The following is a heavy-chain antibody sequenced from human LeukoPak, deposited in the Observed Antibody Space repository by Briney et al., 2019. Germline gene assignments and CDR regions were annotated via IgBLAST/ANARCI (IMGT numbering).Heavy chain of an antibody. Sequence: GGSLRLSCAASGFTFSSYSMNWVRQAPGKGLEWVSSISSSSSYIYYADSVKGRFTISRGNAKNSLYLQMNSLRAEDTAVYYCARDIVVVPAAIYYYYYGMDVWGQGTTVTVSS. V-gene: IGHV3-21*01. CDR3: ARDIVVVPAAIYYYYYGMDV. CDR2: ISSSSSYI. D-gene: IGHD2-2*01. J-gene: IGHJ6*02. CDR1: GFTFSSYS.